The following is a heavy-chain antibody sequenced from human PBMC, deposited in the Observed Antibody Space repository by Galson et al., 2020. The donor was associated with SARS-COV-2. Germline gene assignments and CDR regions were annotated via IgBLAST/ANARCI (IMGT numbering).Heavy chain of an antibody. CDR1: GGSISSSSYY. V-gene: IGHV4-39*01. Sequence: SETLSLTCTVSGGSISSSSYYWGWIRQPPGTGLVWIGSIYYSGSTYYNPFLKSRVTISVDTSKNQFSLKLSSVTAADTAVYYCARRGVRYSYDSPWNYWGQGTLVTVSS. CDR3: ARRGVRYSYDSPWNY. D-gene: IGHD5-18*01. CDR2: IYYSGST. J-gene: IGHJ4*02.